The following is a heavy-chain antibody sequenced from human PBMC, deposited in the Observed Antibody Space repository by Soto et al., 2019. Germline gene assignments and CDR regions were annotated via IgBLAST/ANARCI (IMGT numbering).Heavy chain of an antibody. D-gene: IGHD3-3*01. CDR1: GFTFGDYA. Sequence: GGSLRLSCTASGFTFGDYAMSWFRQAPGKGLEWVGFIRSKAYGGTTEYAASVKGRLTISRDDSKSIAYLQMNSLKTEDTAVYYCTRGNRITIFGVVMNDAFDIWGQGTMVTVSS. CDR2: IRSKAYGGTT. V-gene: IGHV3-49*03. CDR3: TRGNRITIFGVVMNDAFDI. J-gene: IGHJ3*02.